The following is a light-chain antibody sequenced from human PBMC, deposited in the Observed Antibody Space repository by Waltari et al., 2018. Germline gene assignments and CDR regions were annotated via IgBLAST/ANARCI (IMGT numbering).Light chain of an antibody. J-gene: IGKJ1*01. CDR1: QSVGRT. V-gene: IGKV3-20*01. Sequence: EIVLTQSPGTLSLSPGERATLSCRTSQSVGRTLAWYQQKPGQAPRLLIYGASIRATGIPDRFSGSGSGTDFSLTISRLEPEDLAVYYCQHYVRLPVTFGQGTKVEIK. CDR3: QHYVRLPVT. CDR2: GAS.